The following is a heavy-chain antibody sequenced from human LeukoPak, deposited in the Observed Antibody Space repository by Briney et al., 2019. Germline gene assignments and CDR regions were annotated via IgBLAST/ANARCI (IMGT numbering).Heavy chain of an antibody. CDR2: IRYDGSNK. CDR3: AKSTQGGYSYGSDAFDI. D-gene: IGHD5-18*01. V-gene: IGHV3-30*02. Sequence: PGGSLRLSCAASGFIFSTYGMHWVRQAPGKGLEWVAFIRYDGSNKYYADSVKGRFTISRDNSKNTLYLQMNSLRAEDTAVYYCAKSTQGGYSYGSDAFDIWGQGTMVTVSS. J-gene: IGHJ3*02. CDR1: GFIFSTYG.